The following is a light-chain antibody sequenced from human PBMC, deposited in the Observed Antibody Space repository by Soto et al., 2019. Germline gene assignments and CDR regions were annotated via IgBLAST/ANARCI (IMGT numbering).Light chain of an antibody. Sequence: EIQMTQSPSTLSASVGDRVILTCRASQSLGSWLAWYQQKAGQGPKLLIYKASSLKSGVPPRFSGSGSATEFTLTISSRQHDDVATYYCQQYNNDSPLTFGQGTKVEV. CDR1: QSLGSW. CDR2: KAS. V-gene: IGKV1-5*03. CDR3: QQYNNDSPLT. J-gene: IGKJ1*01.